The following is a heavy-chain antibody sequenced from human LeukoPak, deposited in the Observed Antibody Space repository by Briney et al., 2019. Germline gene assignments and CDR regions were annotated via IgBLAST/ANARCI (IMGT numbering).Heavy chain of an antibody. CDR3: AKDRTQQPYGIFDY. J-gene: IGHJ4*02. CDR1: GFTFNIYA. D-gene: IGHD6-13*01. Sequence: GGSLRLSCAASGFTFNIYAMTWVRQDPGKGLEWVSAIGGSGDRTYYADSVKGRFTISRDNSKNTLHLQMNSLRAEDTAVYYCAKDRTQQPYGIFDYWGQGTLVTVSS. CDR2: IGGSGDRT. V-gene: IGHV3-23*01.